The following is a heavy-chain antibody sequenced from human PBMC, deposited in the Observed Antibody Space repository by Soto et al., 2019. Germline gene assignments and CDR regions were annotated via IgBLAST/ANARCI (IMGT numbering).Heavy chain of an antibody. CDR3: AKDGGPLGNYGMDV. V-gene: IGHV3-30*18. J-gene: IGHJ6*02. CDR1: GFTFSTYG. D-gene: IGHD3-16*01. Sequence: QVKLVESGGGVVQPGRSLRLSCAASGFTFSTYGMHWVRQAPGKGLDWVAVISHEGSRKYHGDSVKGRFTISRDNSKNTLYPQMNRRRPEDTAVYNCAKDGGPLGNYGMDVWGHGATVTVSS. CDR2: ISHEGSRK.